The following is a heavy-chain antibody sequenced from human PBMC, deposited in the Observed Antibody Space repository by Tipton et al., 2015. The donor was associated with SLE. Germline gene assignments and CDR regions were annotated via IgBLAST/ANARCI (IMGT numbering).Heavy chain of an antibody. V-gene: IGHV4-59*01. Sequence: TLSLTCTVYGGSISSYYWSWIRQPPGKGLEWIGYIYYSGSTNYNPSLKSRVTISVDTSKNQFSLKLSSVTAADTAVYYCARGAVLIQDNSWFDPWGQGTLVTVSS. J-gene: IGHJ5*02. CDR2: IYYSGST. D-gene: IGHD2-21*01. CDR1: GGSISSYY. CDR3: ARGAVLIQDNSWFDP.